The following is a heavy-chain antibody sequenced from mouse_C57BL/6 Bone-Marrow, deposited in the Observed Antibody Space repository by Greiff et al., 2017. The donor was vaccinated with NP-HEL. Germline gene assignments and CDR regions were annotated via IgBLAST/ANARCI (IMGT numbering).Heavy chain of an antibody. CDR1: GYTFTSYG. V-gene: IGHV1-81*01. Sequence: QVHVKQSGAELARPGASVKLSCKASGYTFTSYGISWVKQRTGQGLEWIGEIYPRSGNTYYNEKFKGKATLTADKSSSTAYMELRSLTSEDSAVYFCVIYYDYAYAMDYWGQGTSVTVSS. D-gene: IGHD2-4*01. CDR2: IYPRSGNT. J-gene: IGHJ4*01. CDR3: VIYYDYAYAMDY.